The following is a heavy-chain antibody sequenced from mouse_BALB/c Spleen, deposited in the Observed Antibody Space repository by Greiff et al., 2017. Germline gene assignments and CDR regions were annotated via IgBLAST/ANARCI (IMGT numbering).Heavy chain of an antibody. J-gene: IGHJ4*01. CDR3: ARKAFLYAMDY. CDR2: ISSGSSTI. CDR1: GFTFSSFG. V-gene: IGHV5-17*02. Sequence: EVKLVESGGGLVQPGGSRKLSCAASGFTFSSFGMHWVRQAPEKGLEWVAYISSGSSTIYYADTVKGRFTISRDNPKNTLFLQMTSLRSEDTAMYYCARKAFLYAMDYWGQGTSVTVSS.